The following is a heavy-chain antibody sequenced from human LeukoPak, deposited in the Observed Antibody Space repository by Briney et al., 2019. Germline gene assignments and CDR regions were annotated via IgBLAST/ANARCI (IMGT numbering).Heavy chain of an antibody. CDR1: GYSLSCDYY. V-gene: IGHV4-38-2*01. CDR3: ARGTLYFDY. J-gene: IGHJ4*02. CDR2: IYHRGSI. Sequence: SETLSLTCAVSGYSLSCDYYWGWIRQPPGKGLEYIGSIYHRGSIYYNPSLKSRVTISVDTSKNQFSLKLSSVTAADTAVYYCARGTLYFDYWGQGTLVTVSS.